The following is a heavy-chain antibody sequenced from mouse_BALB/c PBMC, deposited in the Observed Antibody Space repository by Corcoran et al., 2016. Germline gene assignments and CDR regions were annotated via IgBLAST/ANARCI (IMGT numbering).Heavy chain of an antibody. J-gene: IGHJ2*01. Sequence: EVQLQQSGPELVKPGASVKMSCKASGYTFTTYVIHWVKQKPGQGLEWIGYIYPYNDGTKYNEKFKGKATLTSDKSSSTAYMELSSLTSEDSVVYYCAREVPGGNPFDYWGQGTTLTVSS. V-gene: IGHV1S136*01. CDR3: AREVPGGNPFDY. CDR2: IYPYNDGT. D-gene: IGHD2-1*01. CDR1: GYTFTTYV.